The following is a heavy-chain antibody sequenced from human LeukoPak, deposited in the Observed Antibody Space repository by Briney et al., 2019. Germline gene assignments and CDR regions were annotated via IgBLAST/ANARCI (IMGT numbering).Heavy chain of an antibody. Sequence: RAGGSLRLSCAASGFTFSSYGMHWVRQAPGKGLAWVAVISYDGSNIYYGDSVKGRFTISRDNSKNTLYLQMNSLRAEDTAVYYCARDGGMIIQLWLFDYWGQGTLVTVSS. CDR3: ARDGGMIIQLWLFDY. D-gene: IGHD5-18*01. V-gene: IGHV3-30*03. CDR2: ISYDGSNI. J-gene: IGHJ4*02. CDR1: GFTFSSYG.